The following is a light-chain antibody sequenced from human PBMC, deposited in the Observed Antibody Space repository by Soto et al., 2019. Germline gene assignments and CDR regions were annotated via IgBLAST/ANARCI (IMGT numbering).Light chain of an antibody. J-gene: IGLJ1*01. CDR2: EDT. V-gene: IGLV2-23*01. Sequence: QSALTQPASASGSPGQSITISCTGTISDIGSYNLVSWYQQHPGKAPKLMIYEDTKRPSGVSHRFSGSKSGNTASLTISGLQAEDEADDYCCSYAGSSTLGYVLGTGTKLTVL. CDR1: ISDIGSYNL. CDR3: CSYAGSSTLGYV.